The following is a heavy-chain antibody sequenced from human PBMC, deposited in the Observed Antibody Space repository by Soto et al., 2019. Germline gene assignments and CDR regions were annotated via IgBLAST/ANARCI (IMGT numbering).Heavy chain of an antibody. CDR2: INTHNHNT. V-gene: IGHV1-18*01. D-gene: IGHD6-13*01. CDR3: ARGVPGNPVLCDY. CDR1: GYTFTTYG. Sequence: QVQLVQSGAEVKKPGASVKVSCKASGYTFTTYGVSWVRQAPGQGLEWMGWINTHNHNTNYAQEFQGRVTMTTDTSTNTAYMELSNLRADDTAVYYCARGVPGNPVLCDYWGQGTLVIVSS. J-gene: IGHJ4*02.